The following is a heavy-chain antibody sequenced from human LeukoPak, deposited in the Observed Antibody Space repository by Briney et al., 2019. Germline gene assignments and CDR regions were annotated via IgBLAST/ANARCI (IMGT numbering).Heavy chain of an antibody. Sequence: QPGGSLRLSCVGSGVTFSTYWMHWVRQAPGKGLVWISRINSDGSGTSYADSVKGRFTISRDNAKNTLYLQMNSLRAEDTAVYYCARADDGANSWVNYWGQGTLVTVSS. CDR2: INSDGSGT. D-gene: IGHD4-23*01. CDR3: ARADDGANSWVNY. CDR1: GVTFSTYW. J-gene: IGHJ4*02. V-gene: IGHV3-74*01.